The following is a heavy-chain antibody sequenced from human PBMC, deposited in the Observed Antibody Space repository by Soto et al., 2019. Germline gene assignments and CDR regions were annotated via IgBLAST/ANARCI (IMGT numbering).Heavy chain of an antibody. J-gene: IGHJ4*02. CDR3: AGLILAFTEPFDY. CDR2: LYSSGKT. V-gene: IGHV4-39*01. D-gene: IGHD2-15*01. Sequence: SETLSLTCTVSGGSVRSSGYYWAWIRQPPGKGLEWIGSLYSSGKTYRNPSLKSRVTMSDDTSKNQLSLRLSSVTAADTAVYYGAGLILAFTEPFDYRGQGTLVTVSS. CDR1: GGSVRSSGYY.